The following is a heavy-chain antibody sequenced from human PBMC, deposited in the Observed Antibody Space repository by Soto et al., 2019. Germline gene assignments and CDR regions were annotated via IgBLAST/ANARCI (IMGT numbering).Heavy chain of an antibody. D-gene: IGHD2-15*01. CDR2: ISSSSSYI. J-gene: IGHJ4*02. CDR1: GFTFSSYS. CDR3: ASLESDSYYFDY. V-gene: IGHV3-21*01. Sequence: EVQLVESGGGLVKPGGSLRLSCAASGFTFSSYSMNWVRQAPGKGLEWVSSISSSSSYIYYADSVKGRFTVSRDNAKNPLYLQMNSLRAEDTAVYYCASLESDSYYFDYWGQGTLVTVSS.